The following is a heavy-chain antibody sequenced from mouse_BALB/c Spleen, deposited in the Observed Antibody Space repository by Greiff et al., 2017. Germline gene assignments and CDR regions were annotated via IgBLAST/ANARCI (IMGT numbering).Heavy chain of an antibody. Sequence: EVMLVESGGGLVKPGGSLKLSCAASGFTFSDYYMYWVRQTPEKRLEWVATISDGGSYTYYPDSVKGRFTISRDNAKNNLYLQMSSLKSEDTAMYYCARDYYYGSSYLYYAMDYWGQGTSVTVSS. CDR1: GFTFSDYY. V-gene: IGHV5-4*02. CDR3: ARDYYYGSSYLYYAMDY. CDR2: ISDGGSYT. D-gene: IGHD1-1*01. J-gene: IGHJ4*01.